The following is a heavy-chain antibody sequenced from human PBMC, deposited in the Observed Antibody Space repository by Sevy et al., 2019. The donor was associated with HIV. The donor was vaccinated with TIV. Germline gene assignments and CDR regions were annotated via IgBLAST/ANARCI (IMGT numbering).Heavy chain of an antibody. CDR1: GGSISSSNW. J-gene: IGHJ4*02. D-gene: IGHD2-2*01. CDR3: ARGVIVLVPTAVSYFDS. V-gene: IGHV4-4*02. CDR2: IFHSGST. Sequence: SETLSLTCAVSGGSISSSNWWSWVRQPPGKGLEWIGEIFHSGSTNYSPSLKSRATISIDKSKNQFSLKLTSLTAADTAVYYCARGVIVLVPTAVSYFDSWGQGTLVTVSS.